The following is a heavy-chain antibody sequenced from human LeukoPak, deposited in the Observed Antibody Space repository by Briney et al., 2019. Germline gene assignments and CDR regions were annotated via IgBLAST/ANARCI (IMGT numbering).Heavy chain of an antibody. J-gene: IGHJ5*02. CDR3: ARQDIGVDLLFDP. CDR2: IYPGDSDT. Sequence: GESLKISCKGSGYSFTSYWIGWVRQMPGKGLEWMGIIYPGDSDTRYSPSFQGQVTISADKSISTACLQWSSLKASDTAMYYCARQDIGVDLLFDPWGQGTLVTVSS. D-gene: IGHD2-21*01. CDR1: GYSFTSYW. V-gene: IGHV5-51*01.